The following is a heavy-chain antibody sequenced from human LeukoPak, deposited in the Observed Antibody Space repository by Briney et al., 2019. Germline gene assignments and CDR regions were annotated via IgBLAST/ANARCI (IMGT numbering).Heavy chain of an antibody. CDR2: IRYDGNNK. D-gene: IGHD3-10*01. CDR3: AGGRRVRGAYDGYYFDY. J-gene: IGHJ4*02. Sequence: GGSLRLSCAASGFTFSSHGMHWVRQAPGKGLEWVAFIRYDGNNKYYADSVKGRFTISRDNSKNTLYLQMNSLRAEDTAVYYCAGGRRVRGAYDGYYFDYWGQGTLVTVSS. V-gene: IGHV3-30*02. CDR1: GFTFSSHG.